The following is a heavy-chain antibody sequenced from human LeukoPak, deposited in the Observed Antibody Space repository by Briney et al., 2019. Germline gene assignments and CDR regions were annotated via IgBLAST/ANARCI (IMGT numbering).Heavy chain of an antibody. CDR3: ASVYSY. CDR1: GYTVTSYY. Sequence: ASVKVSCKASGYTVTSYYMHWVRQAPGQGLEWMAILNPSGGSSNYAQKFQGRATLTRATSTGTVYMELSSLRSEDTAVYYCASVYSYWGQGTLVTVSS. V-gene: IGHV1-46*01. D-gene: IGHD4-11*01. J-gene: IGHJ4*02. CDR2: LNPSGGSS.